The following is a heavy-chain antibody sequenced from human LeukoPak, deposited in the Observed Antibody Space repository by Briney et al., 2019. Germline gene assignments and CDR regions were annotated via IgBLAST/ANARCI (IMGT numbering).Heavy chain of an antibody. J-gene: IGHJ3*02. Sequence: GGSLRLSCAASGFTFSSYGMHWVRQAPGKGLEWVAFIRYVGSNKYYADSVKGRFTISRDNSKNTLYLQMNSLRAEDTAVYYCAKAPWLEAFDIWGQGTMVTVSS. CDR1: GFTFSSYG. CDR3: AKAPWLEAFDI. V-gene: IGHV3-30*02. D-gene: IGHD3-22*01. CDR2: IRYVGSNK.